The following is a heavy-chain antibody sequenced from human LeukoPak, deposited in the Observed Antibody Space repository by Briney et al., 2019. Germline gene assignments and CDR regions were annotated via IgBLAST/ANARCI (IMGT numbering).Heavy chain of an antibody. CDR1: GFTVSSNY. Sequence: GGSLRLSCAASGFTVSSNYMSWGRQAPGKGLEWVSVIYSGGRTDYAASAKGRFTISRDTSKNTLYLQMNSLRVEDTAVYYCARSSHYDILTGYSEEDAFDIWGQGTMVTVSS. J-gene: IGHJ3*02. D-gene: IGHD3-9*01. V-gene: IGHV3-53*01. CDR3: ARSSHYDILTGYSEEDAFDI. CDR2: IYSGGRT.